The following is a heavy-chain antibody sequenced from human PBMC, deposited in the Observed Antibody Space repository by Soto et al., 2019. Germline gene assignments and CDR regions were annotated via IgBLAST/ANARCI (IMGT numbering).Heavy chain of an antibody. J-gene: IGHJ6*03. V-gene: IGHV3-11*01. Sequence: CAASGFPFSDYYMTWIRQAPGKGLEWVSYISSSGGTIYYADSVEGRFTISRDNAKNSLDLQMNSLRAEDTAVYYCVRGRGYYYYMDVWGKGTTVTVSS. CDR2: ISSSGGTI. CDR3: VRGRGYYYYMDV. CDR1: GFPFSDYY.